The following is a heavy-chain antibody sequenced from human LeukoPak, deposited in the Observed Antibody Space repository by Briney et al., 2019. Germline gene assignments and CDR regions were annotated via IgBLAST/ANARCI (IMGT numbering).Heavy chain of an antibody. D-gene: IGHD6-19*01. Sequence: PGGSLRLSCAASGFTFVSYAMSRVRQAPVKGLEWVSIISGSGGSTYYADSVKGRFTISRDNSKNTLYLQMNSLRAEDTAVYYCAVCHWHSSGCRNDYWGQGTLVTVSS. CDR3: AVCHWHSSGCRNDY. CDR1: GFTFVSYA. CDR2: ISGSGGST. V-gene: IGHV3-23*01. J-gene: IGHJ4*02.